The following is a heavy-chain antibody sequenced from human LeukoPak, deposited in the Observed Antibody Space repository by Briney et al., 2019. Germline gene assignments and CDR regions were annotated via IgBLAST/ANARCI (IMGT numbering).Heavy chain of an antibody. CDR1: EFTFRSYA. CDR3: AKFGSGNYYNFDY. V-gene: IGHV3-23*01. CDR2: ISDSGGST. J-gene: IGHJ4*02. Sequence: GGSLRLSCAASEFTFRSYAMSWVRQAPGKGLEWVSVISDSGGSTYYVDSVKGRFTISRDNSKNTLYLHMNSLRAEDTAVYYCAKFGSGNYYNFDYWGQGTLVTVSS. D-gene: IGHD3-10*01.